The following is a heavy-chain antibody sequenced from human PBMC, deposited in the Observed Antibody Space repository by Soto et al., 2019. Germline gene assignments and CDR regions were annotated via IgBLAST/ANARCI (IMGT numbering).Heavy chain of an antibody. J-gene: IGHJ4*02. CDR3: AKRDQQNGRGWYYFDY. V-gene: IGHV3-30*18. Sequence: GGSLRLSCAASGFTFSSYGMHWVRQAPGKGLEWVAVISYDGSNKYYADSVKGRFTISRDNSKNTLYLQMNSLRAEDTAVYYCAKRDQQNGRGWYYFDYWGQGTLVTVSS. CDR1: GFTFSSYG. CDR2: ISYDGSNK. D-gene: IGHD6-19*01.